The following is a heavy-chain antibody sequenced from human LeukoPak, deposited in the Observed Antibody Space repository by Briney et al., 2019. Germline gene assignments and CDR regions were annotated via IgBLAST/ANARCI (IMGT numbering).Heavy chain of an antibody. CDR1: GFTFSDYS. CDR2: ITYGSTYI. V-gene: IGHV3-21*01. D-gene: IGHD4-17*01. CDR3: ARGRLYGDYSDY. J-gene: IGHJ4*02. Sequence: PGGSLRLSCAASGFTFSDYSMNWVRQAPGKGLEWVSSITYGSTYIYYADLVKGRFTVSRDNAKNSLYLQMNSLRDEGTAVYYCARGRLYGDYSDYWGQGTLVTVSS.